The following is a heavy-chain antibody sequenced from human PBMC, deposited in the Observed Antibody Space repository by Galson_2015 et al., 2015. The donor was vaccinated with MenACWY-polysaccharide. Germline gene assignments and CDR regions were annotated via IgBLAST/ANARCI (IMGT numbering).Heavy chain of an antibody. Sequence: SLRLSCAASELTFSGFWMTWVRQAPGKGLEWVSAISGSSSYIYYADSVKGRFTISRDNAKNSLYLQMNSLRAEDTAVYYCASRTRFRTGSGPEDFWGQGTLVAVSS. CDR2: ISGSSSYI. D-gene: IGHD1-14*01. CDR1: ELTFSGFW. V-gene: IGHV3-21*01. J-gene: IGHJ4*02. CDR3: ASRTRFRTGSGPEDF.